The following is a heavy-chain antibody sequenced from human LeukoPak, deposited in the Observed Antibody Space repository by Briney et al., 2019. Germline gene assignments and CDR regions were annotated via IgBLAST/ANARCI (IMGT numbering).Heavy chain of an antibody. CDR1: GLSFSSYG. D-gene: IGHD6-19*01. V-gene: IGHV3-30*02. CDR3: GKEELWLVTDAFDI. CDR2: IRYDGSNK. Sequence: GRSLTPSRAASGLSFSSYGMDSVRPAPGNWLEWVAFIRYDGSNKYYADSVEGPFTISRANSKTPLYLPLNRLRAQHTAVYYCGKEELWLVTDAFDIWGQGTMVTVSS. J-gene: IGHJ3*02.